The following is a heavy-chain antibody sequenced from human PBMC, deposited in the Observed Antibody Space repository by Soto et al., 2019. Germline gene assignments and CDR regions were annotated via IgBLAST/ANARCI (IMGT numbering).Heavy chain of an antibody. V-gene: IGHV4-61*03. D-gene: IGHD3-10*01. CDR2: IYYTGNT. CDR1: GGSVSSGSYY. CDR3: ARIHPRYFSSGTYYNDAFDI. Sequence: PSGTLSLTCTVSGGSVSSGSYYYSWIRQPPGKGLEWIGYIYYTGNTIYNPPLKSRVTISVDTSKNHFSLKLNSVTAADTAVYYCARIHPRYFSSGTYYNDAFDIWDRGTIAPVSS. J-gene: IGHJ3*02.